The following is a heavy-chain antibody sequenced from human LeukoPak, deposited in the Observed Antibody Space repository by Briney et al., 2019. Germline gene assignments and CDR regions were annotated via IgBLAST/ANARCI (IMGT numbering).Heavy chain of an antibody. CDR3: ARVEVLRFLEWYGRDY. J-gene: IGHJ4*02. D-gene: IGHD3-3*01. CDR2: ISAYNGNT. V-gene: IGHV1-18*01. CDR1: GYTFTSYG. Sequence: ASVNVSCKASGYTFTSYGISWVRQAPGQGLEWMGWISAYNGNTNYAQKLQGRVTMTTDTSTSTAYMELRSLRSDDTAVYYCARVEVLRFLEWYGRDYWGQGTLVTVSS.